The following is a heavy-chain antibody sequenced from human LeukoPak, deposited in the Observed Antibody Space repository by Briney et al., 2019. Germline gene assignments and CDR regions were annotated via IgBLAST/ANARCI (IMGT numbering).Heavy chain of an antibody. V-gene: IGHV4-30-2*02. CDR2: IYHSGST. CDR3: ARSNPTTPDY. Sequence: SETLSLTCAVSGGSISSGGYSWSWIRQPPGKGLEWIGYIYHSGSTYYNPSLKSRVTISVDRSKNQFSLKLSSVTAADTAVYYCARSNPTTPDYWGQGTLVTVSS. D-gene: IGHD4-17*01. J-gene: IGHJ4*02. CDR1: GGSISSGGYS.